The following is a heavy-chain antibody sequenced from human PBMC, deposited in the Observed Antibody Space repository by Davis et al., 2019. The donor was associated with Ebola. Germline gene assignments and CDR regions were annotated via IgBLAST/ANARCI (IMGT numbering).Heavy chain of an antibody. D-gene: IGHD6-19*01. CDR3: ARAAQQWLVRGWFDP. J-gene: IGHJ5*02. Sequence: ASVKVSCKASGYTFPSYDINWVRQATGQGLEWMGWMNPNSGNTGYAQKFQGRVTITRNTSISTAYMELSSLRSEDTAVYYCARAAQQWLVRGWFDPWGQGTLVTVSS. CDR1: GYTFPSYD. CDR2: MNPNSGNT. V-gene: IGHV1-8*03.